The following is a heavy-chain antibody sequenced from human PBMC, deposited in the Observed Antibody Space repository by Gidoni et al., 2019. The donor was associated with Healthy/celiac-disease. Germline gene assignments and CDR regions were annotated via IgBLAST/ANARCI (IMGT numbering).Heavy chain of an antibody. D-gene: IGHD2-2*01. V-gene: IGHV4-34*01. J-gene: IGHJ5*02. CDR2: INHSGST. CDR1: GGSFSGYY. Sequence: QVQLQQWGAGLLKPSETLSLTCAVYGGSFSGYYWSWIRQPPGKGLEWIGEINHSGSTNYNPSLKIRVTISVDTSKNQFSLKLSSVTAADTAVYYCARRRLYCSSTSCSHGWFDPWGQGTLVTVSS. CDR3: ARRRLYCSSTSCSHGWFDP.